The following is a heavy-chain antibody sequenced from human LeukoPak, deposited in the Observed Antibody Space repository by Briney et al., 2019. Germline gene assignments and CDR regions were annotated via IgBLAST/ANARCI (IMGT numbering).Heavy chain of an antibody. J-gene: IGHJ4*02. V-gene: IGHV1-2*06. D-gene: IGHD3-10*01. CDR1: GYTFTGYY. Sequence: ASVKVSCKASGYTFTGYYMHWVRQAPGQGLEWMGRINPNSGGTSYAQKFQGRVTMTRDTSISTAYMELSRLRSDDTAVYYCARDPRYGSGSYYIDYWGQGTLVTVSS. CDR3: ARDPRYGSGSYYIDY. CDR2: INPNSGGT.